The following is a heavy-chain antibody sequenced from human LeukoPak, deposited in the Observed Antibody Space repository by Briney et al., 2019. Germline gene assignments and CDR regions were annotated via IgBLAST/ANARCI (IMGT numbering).Heavy chain of an antibody. CDR2: ISSNGGST. Sequence: GSLRLSCAASGFTFSSYATHWVRQAPGKGLEYVSAISSNGGSTYYANSVKGRFTISRDNSKNTLYLQVGSLRAEDMAVYYCATSSGVTMVRGGSLGNYYYYMDVWGKGTTVTVSS. D-gene: IGHD3-10*01. CDR3: ATSSGVTMVRGGSLGNYYYYMDV. V-gene: IGHV3-64*01. CDR1: GFTFSSYA. J-gene: IGHJ6*03.